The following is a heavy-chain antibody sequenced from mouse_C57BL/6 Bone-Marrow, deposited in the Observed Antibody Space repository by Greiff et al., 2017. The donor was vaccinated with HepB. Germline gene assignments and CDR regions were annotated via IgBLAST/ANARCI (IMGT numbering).Heavy chain of an antibody. V-gene: IGHV14-4*01. CDR3: TTPHYYYGSSSAWFAY. Sequence: SGAELVRPGASVKLSCTASGFNIKDDYMHWVKQRPEQGLEWIGWIDPENGDTEYASKFQGKATITADTSSNTAYLQLSSLTSEDTAVYYCTTPHYYYGSSSAWFAYWGQGTLVTVSA. D-gene: IGHD1-1*01. J-gene: IGHJ3*01. CDR2: IDPENGDT. CDR1: GFNIKDDY.